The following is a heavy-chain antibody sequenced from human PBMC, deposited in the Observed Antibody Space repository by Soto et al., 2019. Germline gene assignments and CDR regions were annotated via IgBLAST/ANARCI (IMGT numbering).Heavy chain of an antibody. V-gene: IGHV3-23*01. D-gene: IGHD6-13*01. CDR2: ISGGGSTT. CDR1: GFTFSSYA. Sequence: EVQLLESGGGLVQPEGSLRLSCEASGFTFSSYAMSWVRQAPGKGLEWVSGISGGGSTTYYADSVKGRFTISRDNSKNTGYLQVNSLRGEDTGVYYCARDQAAGGTISRYFQDWGQGTLVTVSS. CDR3: ARDQAAGGTISRYFQD. J-gene: IGHJ1*01.